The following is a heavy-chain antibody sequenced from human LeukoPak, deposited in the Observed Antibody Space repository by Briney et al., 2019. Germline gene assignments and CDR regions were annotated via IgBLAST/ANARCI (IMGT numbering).Heavy chain of an antibody. V-gene: IGHV1-69*13. J-gene: IGHJ3*02. Sequence: GASVKVSCKASGGTFSSYAISWVRQAPGQGLEWMGGIIPIFGTANYAQKFQGRVTITADESTSTAYMELSSLRSEDTAVYYCARSYPRFYCSSTSCPYDAFDIWCQGTMVTVSS. CDR1: GGTFSSYA. CDR3: ARSYPRFYCSSTSCPYDAFDI. D-gene: IGHD2-2*01. CDR2: IIPIFGTA.